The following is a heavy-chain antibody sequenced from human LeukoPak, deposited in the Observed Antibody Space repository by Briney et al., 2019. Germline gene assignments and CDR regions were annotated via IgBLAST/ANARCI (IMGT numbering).Heavy chain of an antibody. CDR1: GFTFSKYW. Sequence: PGGSLRLSCVASGFTFSKYWMNWVRQAPGKGLEWVAIINSDGRYKHYVDTEIDGFTISRNNDKKTLHLEISRLRDEDTALYYCARGTGWLIESWGQGTQVIVSS. J-gene: IGHJ4*02. CDR3: ARGTGWLIES. D-gene: IGHD2-15*01. CDR2: INSDGRYK. V-gene: IGHV3-7*01.